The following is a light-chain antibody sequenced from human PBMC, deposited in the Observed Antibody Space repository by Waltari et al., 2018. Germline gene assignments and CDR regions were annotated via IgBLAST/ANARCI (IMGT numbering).Light chain of an antibody. CDR1: QSLLDSEDGNTY. V-gene: IGKV2-40*01. CDR3: MQALEFPLT. Sequence: DIVMTQTPLSLPVTLGEPASISCRSSQSLLDSEDGNTYLEWYLQKRGQSPQLLIYEVSNRASGVPDRFSGSGSDTDFTLKISRVEAEDVGVYYCMQALEFPLTFGGGTKVEIK. J-gene: IGKJ4*01. CDR2: EVS.